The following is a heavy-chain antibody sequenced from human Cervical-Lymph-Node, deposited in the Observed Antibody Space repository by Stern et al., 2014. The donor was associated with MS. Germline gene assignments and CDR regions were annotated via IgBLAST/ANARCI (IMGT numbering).Heavy chain of an antibody. CDR2: IHPGDSDT. CDR1: GYNFIAQW. D-gene: IGHD3-16*01. Sequence: LQLVQYGAEVKKPGESLKISCEGFGYNFIAQWIGWVRQMPGKGLEYMGIIHPGDSDTRYTSSFQGHITLSVDRSISTAFLQWSSLKASDTGIYYCASAGTGGRFVWGQGTTVTVSS. V-gene: IGHV5-51*03. CDR3: ASAGTGGRFV. J-gene: IGHJ6*02.